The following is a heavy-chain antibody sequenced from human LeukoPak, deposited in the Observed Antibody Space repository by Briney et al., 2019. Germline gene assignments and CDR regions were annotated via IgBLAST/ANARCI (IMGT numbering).Heavy chain of an antibody. CDR2: IYTGGTT. Sequence: GGSLRLSCAASGFTVSSNYMSWVRQAPGKGLEWVSIIYTGGTTYYADSVKGRFTLSRDNSKNTVYLQMNSLRAEDTAVYYCARDSDYGETFDFWGQGTLVTVSS. V-gene: IGHV3-53*01. D-gene: IGHD4-17*01. CDR1: GFTVSSNY. CDR3: ARDSDYGETFDF. J-gene: IGHJ4*02.